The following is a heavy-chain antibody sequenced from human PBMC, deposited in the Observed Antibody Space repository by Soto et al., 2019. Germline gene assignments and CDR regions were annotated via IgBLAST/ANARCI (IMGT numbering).Heavy chain of an antibody. J-gene: IGHJ5*02. CDR1: GFTFSNYA. D-gene: IGHD3-10*01. CDR2: ISASGGGK. Sequence: GGSLRLSCAASGFTFSNYALSWVRQAPGKGLEWVSAISASGGGKYYADSVKGRFTISRDNSKNTLYLQMNSLRAEDTAVYYCATFGESPLGPWGQGTLVTVSS. CDR3: ATFGESPLGP. V-gene: IGHV3-23*01.